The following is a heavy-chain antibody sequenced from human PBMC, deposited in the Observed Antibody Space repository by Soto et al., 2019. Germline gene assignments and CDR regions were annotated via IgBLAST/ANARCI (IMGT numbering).Heavy chain of an antibody. D-gene: IGHD5-12*01. J-gene: IGHJ6*02. CDR3: ARADSGYAHGYYYYGMDV. CDR2: ISSSSSTI. Sequence: PGGSLGLSCAASEFSFSSYSMKWVRQAPGKGLEWVSYISSSSSTIYYADSVKGRFTISRDNAKNSLYLQMNSLRAEDTAVYYCARADSGYAHGYYYYGMDVWGQGTTVTVSS. V-gene: IGHV3-48*01. CDR1: EFSFSSYS.